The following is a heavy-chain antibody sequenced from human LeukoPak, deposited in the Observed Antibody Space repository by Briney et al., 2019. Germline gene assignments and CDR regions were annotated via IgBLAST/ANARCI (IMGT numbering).Heavy chain of an antibody. V-gene: IGHV1-69*05. CDR1: GGTFSSYA. Sequence: SVKVSCKASGGTFSSYAISWVRQAPGQGLEWMGGIIPIFGTANYAQKFQGRVTITTDESTSTAYMELSSLRSEDAAVYYCARGVLSSSSSRTLPYYYYYMDVWGKGTTVTVSS. D-gene: IGHD6-6*01. J-gene: IGHJ6*03. CDR3: ARGVLSSSSSRTLPYYYYYMDV. CDR2: IIPIFGTA.